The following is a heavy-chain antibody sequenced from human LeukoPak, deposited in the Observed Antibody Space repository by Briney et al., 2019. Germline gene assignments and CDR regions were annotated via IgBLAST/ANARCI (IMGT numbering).Heavy chain of an antibody. CDR2: ISAYNGNT. V-gene: IGHV1-18*01. J-gene: IGHJ6*03. D-gene: IGHD2-15*01. CDR1: GYTFTIYG. Sequence: ASVTVSCKASGYTFTIYGISWVRQAPGQGLEWMGWISAYNGNTNYAQKLQGRVTMTTDTSTSTAYMELRSLRSDDTAVYYCARGPIVVVVAANYYYMDVWGKGTTVTVSS. CDR3: ARGPIVVVVAANYYYMDV.